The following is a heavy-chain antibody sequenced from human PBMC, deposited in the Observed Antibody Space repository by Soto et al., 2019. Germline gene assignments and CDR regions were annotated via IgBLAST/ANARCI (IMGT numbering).Heavy chain of an antibody. J-gene: IGHJ4*02. CDR1: GFTFSAYV. D-gene: IGHD2-8*02. CDR3: AKDNSPSGPYGWGFLGFDY. CDR2: ISGNGGGT. Sequence: PGGSLRLSCAASGFTFSAYVMSWVRQAPGKGLEWVSGISGNGGGTFYTDSVKGRFTISRDNSKNTVYLQMNSLRDEDTAIYYCAKDNSPSGPYGWGFLGFDYWGQGTLVSVSS. V-gene: IGHV3-23*01.